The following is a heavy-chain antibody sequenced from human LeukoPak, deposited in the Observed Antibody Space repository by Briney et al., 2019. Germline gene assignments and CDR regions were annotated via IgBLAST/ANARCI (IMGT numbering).Heavy chain of an antibody. V-gene: IGHV4-34*01. CDR2: INYSGST. D-gene: IGHD6-13*01. CDR1: GGSFSGYY. CDR3: ARGYSNSWPPNRYFQH. Sequence: PPETLSLTCAVYGGSFSGYYWSWLRQPPGKGLEWIGEINYSGSTNYNPSLKSRVTISVDTSKNQFSLKLSSVTAADTAVYYCARGYSNSWPPNRYFQHWGQGTLVTVSS. J-gene: IGHJ1*01.